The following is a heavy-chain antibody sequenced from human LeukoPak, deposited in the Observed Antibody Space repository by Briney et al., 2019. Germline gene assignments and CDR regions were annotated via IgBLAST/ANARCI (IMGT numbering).Heavy chain of an antibody. CDR1: GFTFSSYS. CDR2: ISSSSSYI. V-gene: IGHV3-21*04. J-gene: IGHJ3*02. CDR3: AKHGATTRDAFDI. Sequence: GGSLRLSCAASGFTFSSYSMNWVRQAPGKGLEWVSSISSSSSYIYYADSVKGRFTISRDNAKNSLYLQMNSLRAEDTAVYYCAKHGATTRDAFDIWGQGTMVTVSS. D-gene: IGHD1-14*01.